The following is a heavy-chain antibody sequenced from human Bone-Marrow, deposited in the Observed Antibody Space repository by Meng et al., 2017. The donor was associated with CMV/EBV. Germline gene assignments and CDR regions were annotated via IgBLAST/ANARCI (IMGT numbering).Heavy chain of an antibody. Sequence: GSFGGYYWSWIRQPPGKGLEWMGEINHSGSTNYNPSLKSRVTISVDTSKNQFSLKLSSVTAADTAVYYCARCPLLWFGELLPRFDPWGQGTLVTVSS. CDR2: INHSGST. J-gene: IGHJ5*02. CDR1: GSFGGYY. CDR3: ARCPLLWFGELLPRFDP. D-gene: IGHD3-10*01. V-gene: IGHV4-34*01.